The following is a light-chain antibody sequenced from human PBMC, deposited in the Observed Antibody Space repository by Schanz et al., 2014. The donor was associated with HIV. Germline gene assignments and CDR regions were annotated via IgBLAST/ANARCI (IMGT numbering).Light chain of an antibody. Sequence: EIVLTQSPGTLSLSPGERATLSCGASQSVNTNYLAWFQQKPGQAPRLLIYGASSRATGIPDRFSGSGSGTDFTLTISRLEPEDFAVYYCQQYGSSPRTFGQGTKLEIK. CDR1: QSVNTNY. CDR2: GAS. CDR3: QQYGSSPRT. V-gene: IGKV3-20*01. J-gene: IGKJ2*01.